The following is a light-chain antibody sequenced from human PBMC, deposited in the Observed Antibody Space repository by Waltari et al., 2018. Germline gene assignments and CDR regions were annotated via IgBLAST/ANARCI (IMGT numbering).Light chain of an antibody. Sequence: DIVMTQSPDSLAVSLGERATINCKSSQSILSNSNNKNYLAWFPQKPGQPPRLLIYWASTRESGVPDRFSGSGSGADFTLTINNLQAEDVALYYCHQYYSSLLTFGGGTKVEIK. V-gene: IGKV4-1*01. CDR1: QSILSNSNNKNY. CDR3: HQYYSSLLT. CDR2: WAS. J-gene: IGKJ4*01.